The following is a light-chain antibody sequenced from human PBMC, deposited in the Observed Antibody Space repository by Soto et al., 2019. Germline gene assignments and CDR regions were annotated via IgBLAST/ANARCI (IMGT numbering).Light chain of an antibody. Sequence: DIQMSQSHSTLSASVGETVTITCRDSESISTWVAWQQRKGEKATKLLIDEASSVDSMAPSMFSGSVAGTVFTLTSSMLQPDDVATYCCQHYNCYIQTFGQGTKVDIK. V-gene: IGKV1-5*01. CDR2: EAS. J-gene: IGKJ1*01. CDR3: QHYNCYIQT. CDR1: ESISTW.